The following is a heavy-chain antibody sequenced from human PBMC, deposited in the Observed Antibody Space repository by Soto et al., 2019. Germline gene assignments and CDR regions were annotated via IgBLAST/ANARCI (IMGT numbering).Heavy chain of an antibody. CDR1: GDSVSSNSAA. Sequence: SQTLSLTCAISGDSVSSNSAAWNCIRQSPSRGLEWLGRTYYRSKWYNDYAVSVKSRITINPDTSKNQFSLQLNSVTPEDTAVYYCARFGRGSGSYYYYGMDVWGQGTTVTVS. CDR2: TYYRSKWYN. CDR3: ARFGRGSGSYYYYGMDV. V-gene: IGHV6-1*01. J-gene: IGHJ6*02. D-gene: IGHD3-10*01.